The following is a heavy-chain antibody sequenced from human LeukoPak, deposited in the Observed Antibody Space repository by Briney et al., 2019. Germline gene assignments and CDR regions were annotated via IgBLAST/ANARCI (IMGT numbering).Heavy chain of an antibody. CDR3: AKDGHYDSSGFTLQY. Sequence: GGSLRLSCAASGFTFSNYAITWVRQAPGKGLEWVSTISSSGTNTYYADSVKGRFTISRDNSKNTLYLKMNSLRAEDTAVYYCAKDGHYDSSGFTLQYWGQGTLVTVYS. V-gene: IGHV3-23*01. CDR1: GFTFSNYA. D-gene: IGHD3-22*01. J-gene: IGHJ1*01. CDR2: ISSSGTNT.